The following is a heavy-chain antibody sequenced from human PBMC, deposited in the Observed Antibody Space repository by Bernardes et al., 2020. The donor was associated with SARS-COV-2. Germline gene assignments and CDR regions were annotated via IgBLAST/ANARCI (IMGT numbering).Heavy chain of an antibody. V-gene: IGHV4-39*01. CDR3: ARLYYDFWSGYYTFNESDY. J-gene: IGHJ4*02. D-gene: IGHD3-3*01. CDR2: IYYSGST. Sequence: SETLSLTCTVSGGSISSSSYYWGWIRQPPGKGLEWIGSIYYSGSTYYNPSLKSRVTISVDTSKNQFSLKLSSVTAADTAVYYCARLYYDFWSGYYTFNESDYWGQGTLVTVSS. CDR1: GGSISSSSYY.